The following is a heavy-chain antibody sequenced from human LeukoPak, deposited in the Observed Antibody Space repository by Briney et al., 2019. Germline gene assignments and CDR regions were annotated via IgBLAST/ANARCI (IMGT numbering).Heavy chain of an antibody. CDR2: INPNSGVT. CDR1: GYTFTGYS. V-gene: IGHV1-2*02. D-gene: IGHD4-11*01. Sequence: GASVKVSCKASGYTFTGYSIHWLRQAPGQGLEWMGRINPNSGVTKYAQRFQGRVTMTRDTSTTTAYLELTSLRSDDTAVYYCARDSQYQLPPYNWFDPWGQGTLVTVSS. CDR3: ARDSQYQLPPYNWFDP. J-gene: IGHJ5*02.